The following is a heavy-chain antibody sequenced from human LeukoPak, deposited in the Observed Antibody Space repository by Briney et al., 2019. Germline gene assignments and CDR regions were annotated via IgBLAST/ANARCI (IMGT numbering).Heavy chain of an antibody. CDR2: IHSGGST. Sequence: GGSLRLSCAASGFTVSTNYMSWVRQAPGQGLEWVSVIHSGGSTYYADSVKGRFTISSDNSKNTLYLQMDSLRAEDTAVYYCARGPPQSLDYWGQGTLVTVSS. J-gene: IGHJ4*02. CDR3: ARGPPQSLDY. V-gene: IGHV3-53*01. CDR1: GFTVSTNY.